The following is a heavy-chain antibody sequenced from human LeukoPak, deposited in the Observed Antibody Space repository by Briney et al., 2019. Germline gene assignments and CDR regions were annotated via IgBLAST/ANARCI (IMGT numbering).Heavy chain of an antibody. CDR1: AFTFSSYA. D-gene: IGHD3-10*01. CDR2: ISGSGDTT. CDR3: PFMFRGVYYMDV. Sequence: GGSLRLSCAASAFTFSSYAMSWVRQAPGKGLEWVSTISGSGDTTYYADSVKGRFTISRDNSKNTLYLQMNSLRAEDTAVYYCPFMFRGVYYMDVWGKGTTVTVSS. J-gene: IGHJ6*03. V-gene: IGHV3-23*01.